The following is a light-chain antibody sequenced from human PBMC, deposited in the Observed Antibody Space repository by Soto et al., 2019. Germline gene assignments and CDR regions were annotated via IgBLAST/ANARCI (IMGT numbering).Light chain of an antibody. Sequence: QSVLTQPASVSGSPGQSTTISCTGTSSDVGAYNYVSWYQQYPGKAPKLMIYDVTSRPSGVSNRFSGSKSGNAASLTISGLQAEDEADYYCCSYTSSSSLVFGTGTKVTVL. V-gene: IGLV2-14*03. CDR3: CSYTSSSSLV. CDR2: DVT. CDR1: SSDVGAYNY. J-gene: IGLJ1*01.